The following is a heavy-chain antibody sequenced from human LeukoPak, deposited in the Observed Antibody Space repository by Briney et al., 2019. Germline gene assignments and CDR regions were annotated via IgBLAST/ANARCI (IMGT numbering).Heavy chain of an antibody. Sequence: GGSLRLSCAASGFTVSSNYMSWVRQAPGKGLEWVSVIYSGGSTYYADSVKGRFTISRDNSKNTLYLQMNSLRAEDTAVYYCARGLALKTVGAYYYMDVWGKGTTVTVSS. D-gene: IGHD4-11*01. V-gene: IGHV3-66*01. CDR2: IYSGGST. CDR1: GFTVSSNY. J-gene: IGHJ6*03. CDR3: ARGLALKTVGAYYYMDV.